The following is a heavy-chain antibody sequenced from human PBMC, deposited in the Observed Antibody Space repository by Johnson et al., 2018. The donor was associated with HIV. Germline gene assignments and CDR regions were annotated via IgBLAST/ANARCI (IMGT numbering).Heavy chain of an antibody. Sequence: VQLVESGGGLVQPGGSLRLSCAASRFTFNSYAMGWVRQAPGKGLEWVSRVSAIGDSACYADSVKGRFTISRDPARNSLYLQMSSLTPEDTALYYCAKGTYYFGSGRGSPFYSRGRGIMGTVSS. V-gene: IGHV3-23*04. J-gene: IGHJ3*02. CDR1: RFTFNSYA. CDR3: AKGTYYFGSGRGSPFYS. CDR2: VSAIGDSA. D-gene: IGHD3-10*01.